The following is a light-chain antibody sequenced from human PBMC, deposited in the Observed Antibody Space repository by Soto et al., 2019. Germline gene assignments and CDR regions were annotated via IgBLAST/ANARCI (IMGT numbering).Light chain of an antibody. Sequence: DIVLRQSPGTLSLSPGERATLSCRASQSIGNRNLAWYQLKPGQAPRLLIYGASSSATGITDRFSGSGSGSYFTLTISRQEPEDFAVYYCQQYDTSPYTFGQGTMLEMK. CDR2: GAS. V-gene: IGKV3-20*01. J-gene: IGKJ2*01. CDR3: QQYDTSPYT. CDR1: QSIGNRN.